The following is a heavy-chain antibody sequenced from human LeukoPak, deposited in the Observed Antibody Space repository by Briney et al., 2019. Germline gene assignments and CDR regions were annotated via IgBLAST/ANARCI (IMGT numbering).Heavy chain of an antibody. CDR1: GFIVNSYY. D-gene: IGHD1-14*01. V-gene: IGHV3-53*01. Sequence: GGSLRLSCAAPGFIVNSYYMSWFRQAPGKGLEGVSVIYTAGTTHYADSVRGRFIISRDYSKNTLNIQMNSLRAEDTAVYYCARGYAQAEVTAPDYWGQGILVTVSS. CDR3: ARGYAQAEVTAPDY. CDR2: IYTAGTT. J-gene: IGHJ4*02.